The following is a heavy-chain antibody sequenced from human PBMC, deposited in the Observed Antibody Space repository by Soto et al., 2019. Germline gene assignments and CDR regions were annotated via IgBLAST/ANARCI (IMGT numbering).Heavy chain of an antibody. D-gene: IGHD5-12*01. CDR1: GFTFSSYA. V-gene: IGHV3-23*01. J-gene: IGHJ6*02. CDR3: AKGLVATTTPNYYYYYYGMDV. Sequence: LRLSCAASGFTFSSYAMSWVRQAPGKGLEWVSAISGSGGSTYYADSVKGRFTISRDNSKNTLYLQMNSLRAEDTAVYYCAKGLVATTTPNYYYYYYGMDVWGQGTTVTVSS. CDR2: ISGSGGST.